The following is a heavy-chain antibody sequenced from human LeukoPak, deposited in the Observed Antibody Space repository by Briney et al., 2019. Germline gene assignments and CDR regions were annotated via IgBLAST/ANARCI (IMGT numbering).Heavy chain of an antibody. Sequence: GASVKVSCKASGYTFTSYDINWVRQATGQGLEWMGWMNPNSGNTGYAQKFQGRVTMTRNTSISTAYMELSSLRFEDTAVYYCASALGYSYGSNYMDVWGKGTTVTVSS. CDR3: ASALGYSYGSNYMDV. D-gene: IGHD5-18*01. V-gene: IGHV1-8*02. CDR2: MNPNSGNT. CDR1: GYTFTSYD. J-gene: IGHJ6*03.